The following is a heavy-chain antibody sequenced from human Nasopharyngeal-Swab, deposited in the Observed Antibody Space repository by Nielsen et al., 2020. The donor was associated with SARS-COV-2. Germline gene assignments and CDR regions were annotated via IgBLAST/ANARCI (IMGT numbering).Heavy chain of an antibody. D-gene: IGHD5-12*01. CDR2: IYSGGST. J-gene: IGHJ4*02. V-gene: IGHV3-53*01. CDR1: GFTVTSNY. Sequence: GESLKISCAASGFTVTSNYMSWVRQAPGKGLEWVSVIYSGGSTYYADSVKGRFTISRDNSKNTLYLQMNSLRAEDTAVYYCARDFDPANLIVATMGYWGQGTLVTVSS. CDR3: ARDFDPANLIVATMGY.